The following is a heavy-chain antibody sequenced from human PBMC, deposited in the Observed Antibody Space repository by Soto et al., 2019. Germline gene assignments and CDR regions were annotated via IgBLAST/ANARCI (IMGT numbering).Heavy chain of an antibody. CDR3: ARNDNYVDLDY. CDR2: ISTYSGDT. V-gene: IGHV1-18*01. CDR1: GYNFTTFG. D-gene: IGHD4-4*01. Sequence: ASVKVSFKASGYNFTTFGISWVRQAPGQGLEWMGWISTYSGDTNYAQNFQGRVTMTTDTSTSKAYMDLRSLRSDDTAVYSCARNDNYVDLDYWGHGTLVNDSS. J-gene: IGHJ4*01.